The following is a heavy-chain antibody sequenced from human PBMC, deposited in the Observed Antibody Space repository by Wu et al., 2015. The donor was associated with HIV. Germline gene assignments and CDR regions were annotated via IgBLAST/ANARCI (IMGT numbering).Heavy chain of an antibody. CDR2: IVVGNGNR. CDR1: GLPIISSV. V-gene: IGHV1-58*02. D-gene: IGHD3-10*01. CDR3: ATRDPGSGSYNYYFFGMDI. Sequence: QMQLEQSGAEVKKPGTSVKVSCKASGLPIISSVIQWVRQAPGQRPEWMGWIVVGNGNRKYARKFGERLTLTKDMSTKTVYMELRSLNSNDTAKYFCATRDPGSGSYNYYFFGMDIWGQGTTVTVSS. J-gene: IGHJ6*01.